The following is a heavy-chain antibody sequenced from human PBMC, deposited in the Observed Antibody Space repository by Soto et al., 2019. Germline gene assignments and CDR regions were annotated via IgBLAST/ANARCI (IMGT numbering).Heavy chain of an antibody. J-gene: IGHJ4*02. CDR1: GGTFSSYA. D-gene: IGHD3-10*01. CDR3: ARVRYYGSGILDY. Sequence: SVKVSCKASGGTFSSYAISWVRQAPGQGLEWMGGIIPIFGTANYAQKFQGRVTITADESTSTAYMELSSLRSEDTAVYYCARVRYYGSGILDYWGQGTLVTVSS. CDR2: IIPIFGTA. V-gene: IGHV1-69*13.